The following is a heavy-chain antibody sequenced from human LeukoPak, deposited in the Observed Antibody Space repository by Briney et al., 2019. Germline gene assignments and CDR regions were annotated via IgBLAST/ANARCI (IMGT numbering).Heavy chain of an antibody. V-gene: IGHV1-69*05. D-gene: IGHD3-9*01. CDR2: IIPIFDTA. CDR3: ARVPASLRYFEDYYYMDV. J-gene: IGHJ6*03. Sequence: SVKVSCKASGGTFSSYAISWVRQAPGQGLEWMGRIIPIFDTANYAQKFQGRVTITTDESTSTAYMELSSLRSEDTAVYYCARVPASLRYFEDYYYMDVWGKGTTVTVSS. CDR1: GGTFSSYA.